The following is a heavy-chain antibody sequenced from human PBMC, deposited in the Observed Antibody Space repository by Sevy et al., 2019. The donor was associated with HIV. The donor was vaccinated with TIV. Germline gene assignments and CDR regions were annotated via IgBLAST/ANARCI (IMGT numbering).Heavy chain of an antibody. J-gene: IGHJ4*02. CDR2: INSDGSRT. Sequence: GGSLRLSCEVSGFTFSSDWMHWVRQAPGKGLVWVSRINSDGSRTNYADSVKGRFTISRDSAKNTLFLQMDSLRAEDTAMYYCIRGTSGTFGHWGQRTLVTVSS. V-gene: IGHV3-74*01. CDR3: IRGTSGTFGH. D-gene: IGHD1-26*01. CDR1: GFTFSSDW.